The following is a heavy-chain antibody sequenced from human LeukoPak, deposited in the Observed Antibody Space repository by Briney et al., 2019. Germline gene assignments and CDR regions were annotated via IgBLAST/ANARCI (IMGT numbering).Heavy chain of an antibody. Sequence: GESLRLSCAASGFTFSSYSMNWVRQAPGKGLEWVSSISSSSSYIYYADSVKGRFTISRDNAKNSLYLQMNSLRAEDTAVYYCARFNRLDAFDIWGQGTMVTVSS. CDR2: ISSSSSYI. D-gene: IGHD1-14*01. CDR3: ARFNRLDAFDI. CDR1: GFTFSSYS. V-gene: IGHV3-21*01. J-gene: IGHJ3*02.